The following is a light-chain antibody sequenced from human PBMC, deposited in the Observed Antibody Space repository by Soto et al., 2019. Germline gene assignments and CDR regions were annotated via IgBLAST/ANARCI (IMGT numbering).Light chain of an antibody. J-gene: IGLJ1*01. V-gene: IGLV2-23*01. CDR3: CSYAGSSPLYV. Sequence: QSALTQPPSASGSPGQSVTFSCTGTTTDVGGYNYVSWYQQHPGKAPKLIIYEGNKRPSGVSNRFSGSKSGKTASLTISGLQAEDEGTYYCCSYAGSSPLYVFGTGTKLTVL. CDR1: TTDVGGYNY. CDR2: EGN.